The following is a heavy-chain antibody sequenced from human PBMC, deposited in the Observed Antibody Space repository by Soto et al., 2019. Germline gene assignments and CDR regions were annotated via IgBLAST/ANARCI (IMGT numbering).Heavy chain of an antibody. CDR1: GGSFSGYY. J-gene: IGHJ4*02. V-gene: IGHV4-59*12. D-gene: IGHD3-9*01. CDR2: IYYSGST. CDR3: ARGDILTGYSY. Sequence: PSETLSLTCAVYGGSFSGYYWSWIRQPPGKGLEWIGYIYYSGSTNYNPSLKSRVTISVDTSKNQFSLKLSSVTAADTAVYYCARGDILTGYSYWGQGTLVTVSS.